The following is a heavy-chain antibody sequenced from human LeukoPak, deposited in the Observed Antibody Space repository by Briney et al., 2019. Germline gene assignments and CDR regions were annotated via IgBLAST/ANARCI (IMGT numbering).Heavy chain of an antibody. Sequence: HPGGSLRLSCAASGFTLSHHWMTWVRQAPGKGLEWVANIKEDGSHTNYVDPVKGRFTLSRDNAKNSVYLQMNSLRAEDTAVYYCTKEHWGPEYWGQGTLVTVSS. CDR1: GFTLSHHW. J-gene: IGHJ1*01. CDR3: TKEHWGPEY. D-gene: IGHD7-27*01. CDR2: IKEDGSHT. V-gene: IGHV3-7*03.